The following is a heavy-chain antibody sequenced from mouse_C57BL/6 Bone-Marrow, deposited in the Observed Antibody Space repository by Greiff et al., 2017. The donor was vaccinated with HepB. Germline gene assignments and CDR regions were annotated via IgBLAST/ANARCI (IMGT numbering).Heavy chain of an antibody. CDR1: GFTFSDYY. CDR2: INYDGSST. V-gene: IGHV5-16*01. D-gene: IGHD1-1*01. J-gene: IGHJ3*01. Sequence: VQRVESEGGLVQPGSSMKLSCTASGFTFSDYYMAWVRQVPEKGLEWVANINYDGSSTYYLDSLKSRFIISRDNAKNILYLQMSSLKSEDTATYYCARGSYYGSSYWFAYWGQGTLVTVSA. CDR3: ARGSYYGSSYWFAY.